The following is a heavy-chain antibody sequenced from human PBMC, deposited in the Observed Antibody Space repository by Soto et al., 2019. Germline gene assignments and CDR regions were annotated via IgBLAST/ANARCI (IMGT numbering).Heavy chain of an antibody. CDR3: TLSYYYDPDAFDI. J-gene: IGHJ3*02. CDR2: IKSKTDGGTT. V-gene: IGHV3-15*07. CDR1: GFTFSNAW. Sequence: PGGSLRLSCAASGFTFSNAWMNWVRQAPGKGLEWVGRIKSKTDGGTTDYAAPVKGRFTISRDDSKNTLYLQVNSLKTEDTAVYYCTLSYYYDPDAFDIWGQGTMVTVSS. D-gene: IGHD3-22*01.